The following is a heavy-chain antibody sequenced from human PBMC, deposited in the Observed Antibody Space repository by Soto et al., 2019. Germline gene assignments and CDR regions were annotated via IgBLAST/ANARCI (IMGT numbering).Heavy chain of an antibody. CDR1: GDSISSDNW. D-gene: IGHD6-6*01. CDR3: ARVSSSYRTWFDP. J-gene: IGHJ5*02. V-gene: IGHV4-4*02. CDR2: LYHDGST. Sequence: SETLSLTCAVSGDSISSDNWWSWVRKPPGQGMEWIGELYHDGSTNYNPSLKSRVTISIDKSKNQFSLKLSSVTAADTAVYYCARVSSSYRTWFDPWGQGTLVTVS.